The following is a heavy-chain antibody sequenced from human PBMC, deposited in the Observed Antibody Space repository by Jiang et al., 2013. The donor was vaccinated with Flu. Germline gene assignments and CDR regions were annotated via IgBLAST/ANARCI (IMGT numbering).Heavy chain of an antibody. D-gene: IGHD3-22*01. V-gene: IGHV3-23*01. J-gene: IGHJ4*02. CDR2: ISGSGGST. Sequence: SAISGSGGSTYYADSVKGRFTISRDNSKNTLYLQMNSLRAEDTAVYYCAKDQERSYYDSSGYYVFDYWGRGNPGHRLL. CDR3: AKDQERSYYDSSGYYVFDY.